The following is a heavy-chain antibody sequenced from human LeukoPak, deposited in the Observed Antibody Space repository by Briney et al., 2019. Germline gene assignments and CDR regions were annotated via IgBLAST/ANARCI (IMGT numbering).Heavy chain of an antibody. Sequence: GASVKVSCKASGYTFTSYYMHWVRQAPGQGLEWIGIINPSGGSTSYAQKFQGRVTMTRDTSTSTVYMELSSLRFEDTAVYYCARDIVVVVAATNYYYYGMDVWGQGTTVTVSS. CDR2: INPSGGST. CDR3: ARDIVVVVAATNYYYYGMDV. V-gene: IGHV1-46*01. CDR1: GYTFTSYY. J-gene: IGHJ6*02. D-gene: IGHD2-15*01.